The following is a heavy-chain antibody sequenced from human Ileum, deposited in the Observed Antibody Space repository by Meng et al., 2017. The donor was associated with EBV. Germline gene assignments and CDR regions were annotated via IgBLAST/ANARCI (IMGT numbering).Heavy chain of an antibody. V-gene: IGHV3-23*01. CDR3: VSQQVVSTSTFDY. J-gene: IGHJ4*02. CDR1: GFMFNTQA. Sequence: EVQLLESGGGLVQPGGSLSVSCSDSGFMFNTQAMSWVRQAPGKGLEWVALISSGGQTTFYADSVKGRFTVSRDNSKNTLYLQMNSLRTEDTAVYFCVSQQVVSTSTFDYWGRGTLVTVAS. D-gene: IGHD2-15*01. CDR2: ISSGGQTT.